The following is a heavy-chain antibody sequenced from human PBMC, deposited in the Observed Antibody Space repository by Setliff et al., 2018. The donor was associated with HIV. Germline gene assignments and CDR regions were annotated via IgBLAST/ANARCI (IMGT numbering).Heavy chain of an antibody. CDR1: GLTFSSYS. CDR3: SKSLLVAGNDY. V-gene: IGHV3-23*01. D-gene: IGHD2-8*02. CDR2: ISSGGEIM. Sequence: GGSLRLSCAASGLTFSSYSMNWVRQAPGKGLEWVSAISSGGEIMFYADSVKGRFTISRDNSKNTLYLQMISLRADDTAVYYCSKSLLVAGNDYWGQGTLVTVSS. J-gene: IGHJ4*02.